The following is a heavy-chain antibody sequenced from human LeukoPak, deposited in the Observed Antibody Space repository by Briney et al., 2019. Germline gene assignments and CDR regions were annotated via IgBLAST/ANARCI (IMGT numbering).Heavy chain of an antibody. Sequence: SETLSLTCAVSGASMNSHYWSWIRQPPGKGLEWIGYMLDTVTTMHNTSLKSRFTLSADTSKNQFSLRLTSGTAADTAGYYCATIKRVNIFGYFALWGQGIPVTLSS. V-gene: IGHV4-59*11. CDR1: GASMNSHY. J-gene: IGHJ4*02. CDR3: ATIKRVNIFGYFAL. CDR2: MLDTVTT. D-gene: IGHD3-3*02.